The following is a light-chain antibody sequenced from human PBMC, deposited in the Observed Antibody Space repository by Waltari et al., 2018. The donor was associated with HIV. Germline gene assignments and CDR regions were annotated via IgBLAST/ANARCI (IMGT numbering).Light chain of an antibody. Sequence: SYVLTQPPSVSVAPGQTARVTCGGSNIENQAVHWYQQRQGQAPVLVVYDDSDRPSGIPERFSGSSSRNTATLTISRVEAGDEADYYCQVWDDSSNHWVFGGGTKLTVL. V-gene: IGLV3-21*02. CDR1: NIENQA. CDR3: QVWDDSSNHWV. CDR2: DDS. J-gene: IGLJ3*02.